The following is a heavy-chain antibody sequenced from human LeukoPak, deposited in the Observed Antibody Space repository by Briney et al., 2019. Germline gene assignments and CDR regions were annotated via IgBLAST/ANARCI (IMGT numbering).Heavy chain of an antibody. CDR3: ARDKTGYCSSTSCPTYYYYYMDV. D-gene: IGHD2-2*01. CDR2: IYYSGST. CDR1: GGSISSYY. J-gene: IGHJ6*03. Sequence: KPSETLSLTCTVSGGSISSYYWSWIRQPPGKGLEWIGYIYYSGSTNYNPSLKSRVTISVDTSKNQFSLKLSSVTAADTAVYYCARDKTGYCSSTSCPTYYYYYMDVWGKGTTVTISS. V-gene: IGHV4-59*12.